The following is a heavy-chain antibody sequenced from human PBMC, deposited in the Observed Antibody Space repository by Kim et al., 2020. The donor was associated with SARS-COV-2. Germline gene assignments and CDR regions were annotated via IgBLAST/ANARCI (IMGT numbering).Heavy chain of an antibody. CDR3: ARHRQVISWYVGHIFDY. D-gene: IGHD6-13*01. J-gene: IGHJ4*02. CDR2: IYYSGNT. Sequence: SDTLSLTCTVSGGSISSSSYYWGWIRQPPGKGLEWIGSIYYSGNTYYNPSLRSRVTVSVDTSKNQFSLKLTSVTAADTAVYYCARHRQVISWYVGHIFDYWGQGTLVTVSS. CDR1: GGSISSSSYY. V-gene: IGHV4-39*01.